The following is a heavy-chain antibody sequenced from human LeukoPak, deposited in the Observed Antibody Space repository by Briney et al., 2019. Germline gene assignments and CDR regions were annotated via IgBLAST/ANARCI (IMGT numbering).Heavy chain of an antibody. J-gene: IGHJ5*02. CDR3: AKDQQGRLLRGAPWFDP. V-gene: IGHV3-7*01. CDR2: IKQDGTEK. CDR1: GFTFTTYW. D-gene: IGHD1-26*01. Sequence: GGSLRLSCAASGFTFTTYWMSWVRQAPGKGLEWVANIKQDGTEKYYVDSVKGRFTISRDNSKNTLYLQMNSLRAEDTAVYYCAKDQQGRLLRGAPWFDPWGQGTLVTVSS.